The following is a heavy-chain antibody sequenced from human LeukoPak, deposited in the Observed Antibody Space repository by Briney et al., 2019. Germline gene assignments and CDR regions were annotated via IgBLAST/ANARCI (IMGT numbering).Heavy chain of an antibody. CDR3: AKDHDRVAGREFDY. CDR1: GFIFSSYG. D-gene: IGHD5-12*01. Sequence: PGGSLTLTCAASGFIFSSYGMHWVRQAPGKGQERVAFIRYDGSNKYYADSVKGRFTISRDKSKNTLYLQRNSLRAEDTAVYYCAKDHDRVAGREFDYWGQGTPVTVSS. J-gene: IGHJ4*02. V-gene: IGHV3-30*02. CDR2: IRYDGSNK.